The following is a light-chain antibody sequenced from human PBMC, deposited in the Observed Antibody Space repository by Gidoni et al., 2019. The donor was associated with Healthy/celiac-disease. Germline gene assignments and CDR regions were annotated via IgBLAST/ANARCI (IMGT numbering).Light chain of an antibody. V-gene: IGKV1-33*01. Sequence: DIQMTQSPSSLSASVGDRVTITCQENQDISNYLNWYQQKPGKAPKLLIYDASNLETGVPSRFSGSGSGTDFTFTISSLQPEDIATYYCQQYDNLITFXQXTRLXIK. CDR2: DAS. CDR3: QQYDNLIT. J-gene: IGKJ5*01. CDR1: QDISNY.